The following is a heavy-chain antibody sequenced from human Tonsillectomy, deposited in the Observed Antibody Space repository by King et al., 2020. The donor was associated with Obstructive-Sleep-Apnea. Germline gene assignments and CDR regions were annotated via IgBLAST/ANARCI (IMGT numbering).Heavy chain of an antibody. CDR1: GFTFGDYA. Sequence: VQLVESGGGLVQPGRSLRLSCTASGFTFGDYALSWFRQAPGKGLEWVGFIRSKAYGGTTEYAASVKGRFTISRDDSKSIAYLQMNSLKNEDTAVYYCTRADYLESSGYSPDYWGQGTLVTVSS. V-gene: IGHV3-49*03. J-gene: IGHJ4*02. CDR2: IRSKAYGGTT. CDR3: TRADYLESSGYSPDY. D-gene: IGHD3-22*01.